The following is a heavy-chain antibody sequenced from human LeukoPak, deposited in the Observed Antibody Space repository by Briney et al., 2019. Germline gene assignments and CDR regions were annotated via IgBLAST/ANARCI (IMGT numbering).Heavy chain of an antibody. CDR2: INHSGST. D-gene: IGHD3-16*02. CDR1: GGSFSGYY. J-gene: IGHJ4*02. Sequence: SETLSLTCAVYGGSFSGYYWSWIRQPPGKGLEWIGEINHSGSTNYNPSLKSRVTISVDTSKNQFSMKLSSVTAADTAVYYCARLTYYDYVWGSYRYYFDYWGQGTLVTVSS. CDR3: ARLTYYDYVWGSYRYYFDY. V-gene: IGHV4-34*01.